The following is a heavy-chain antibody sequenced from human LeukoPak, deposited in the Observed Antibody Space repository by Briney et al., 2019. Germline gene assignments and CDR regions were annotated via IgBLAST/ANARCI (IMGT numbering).Heavy chain of an antibody. D-gene: IGHD4-17*01. Sequence: GGSLRLSCAASGFTFSSYEMNWVRQAPGKGLEWVSYISSSSSTIYYADSVKGRFTISRDNAKNSLYLQMNSLRAEDTAVYYCASAATVTIYMDVWGKGTTVTVSS. CDR3: ASAATVTIYMDV. J-gene: IGHJ6*03. CDR1: GFTFSSYE. CDR2: ISSSSSTI. V-gene: IGHV3-48*01.